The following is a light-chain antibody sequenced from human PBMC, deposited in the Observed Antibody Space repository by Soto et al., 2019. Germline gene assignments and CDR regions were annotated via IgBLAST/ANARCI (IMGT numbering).Light chain of an antibody. CDR3: LLENSYPLT. Sequence: IQMTQSPSSLSASVGDRVTITCRASQGVRDDVGWYQQKPGKDPKLLIYSASTLQSGDPSRFSGSGSGTDFTLPISGLQPEDFAAYYCLLENSYPLTFGGGTKVEIK. CDR2: SAS. V-gene: IGKV1-6*01. J-gene: IGKJ4*01. CDR1: QGVRDD.